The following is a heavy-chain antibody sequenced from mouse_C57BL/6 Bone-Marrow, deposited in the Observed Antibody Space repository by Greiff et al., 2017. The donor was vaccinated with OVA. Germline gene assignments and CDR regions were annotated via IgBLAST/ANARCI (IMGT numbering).Heavy chain of an antibody. CDR1: GFTFSSYA. Sequence: EVQVVESGAGLVKPGGSLKLSCAASGFTFSSYAMSWVRQTPEKRLEWVAYISSGGDYIYYADTVKGRFTISRDNARNTLYLQMSSLKSEDTAMEYCTRDWEYYAMDYWGQGTSVTVSS. J-gene: IGHJ4*01. D-gene: IGHD4-1*01. CDR2: ISSGGDYI. CDR3: TRDWEYYAMDY. V-gene: IGHV5-9-1*02.